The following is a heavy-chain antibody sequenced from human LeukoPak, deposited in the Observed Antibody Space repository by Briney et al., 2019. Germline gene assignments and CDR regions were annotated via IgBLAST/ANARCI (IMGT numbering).Heavy chain of an antibody. V-gene: IGHV3-30*18. Sequence: GGSLRLSCEASGFTFSSYGMHWVRQAPGKGMEWVAVISYDGRSKYYADSVKGRFTISRDNSKYTLYLQMNSLRVEDTAVYYCAKDRDGYNYVDYWGQGTLGTVSS. J-gene: IGHJ4*02. CDR1: GFTFSSYG. CDR3: AKDRDGYNYVDY. D-gene: IGHD5-24*01. CDR2: ISYDGRSK.